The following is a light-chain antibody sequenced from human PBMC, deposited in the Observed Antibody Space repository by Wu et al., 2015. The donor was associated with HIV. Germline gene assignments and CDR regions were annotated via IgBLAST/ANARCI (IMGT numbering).Light chain of an antibody. CDR3: QHRYNWPIT. CDR2: GVS. J-gene: IGKJ5*01. V-gene: IGKV3D-20*02. CDR1: QRLTSNF. Sequence: EIVLTQSPGTLSLSPGERATLSCRASQRLTSNFLTWYQQKPGQAPRLLVYGVSSRAPGIPDRFSGSGSGTDFTLTISSLEPEDFGVYYCQHRYNWPITFGPGTRLETK.